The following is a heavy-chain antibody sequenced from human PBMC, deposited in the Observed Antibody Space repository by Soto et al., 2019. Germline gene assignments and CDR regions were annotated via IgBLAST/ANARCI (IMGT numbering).Heavy chain of an antibody. CDR1: GFTFRTYS. Sequence: GGSLRLSCAASGFTFRTYSMNWVRQAPGKGLEWVSSLSSSGSYIYYADSVKGRFTISRDNAKNSLYLQMNSLRAEDTAVYYCASLPTPDYYDTSAYDYVAGPLDYWGQGTLVTVSS. CDR2: LSSSGSYI. D-gene: IGHD3-22*01. J-gene: IGHJ4*02. CDR3: ASLPTPDYYDTSAYDYVAGPLDY. V-gene: IGHV3-21*01.